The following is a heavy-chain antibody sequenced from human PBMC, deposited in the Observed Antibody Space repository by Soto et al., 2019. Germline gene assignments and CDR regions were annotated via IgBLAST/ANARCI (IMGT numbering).Heavy chain of an antibody. CDR3: ADSWLPTSY. D-gene: IGHD3-10*01. V-gene: IGHV3-74*01. CDR2: ISPDGRTT. Sequence: SGGSLRLSCTASGFSFSHYWMHWVRQAPGKGLVWVSRISPDGRTTTYADSVKGRFTISRDNAKSTLYLQMNSLTVEDGAVYYCADSWLPTSYWGPGTLVTVSS. CDR1: GFSFSHYW. J-gene: IGHJ4*02.